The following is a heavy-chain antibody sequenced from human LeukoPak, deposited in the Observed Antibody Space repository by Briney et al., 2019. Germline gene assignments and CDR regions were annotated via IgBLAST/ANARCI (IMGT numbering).Heavy chain of an antibody. CDR2: ISSSGSTI. CDR3: ARVDLVGATWDDAFDI. CDR1: GFTFSSYE. Sequence: PGGSLRLSCAASGFTFSSYEMNWVRQAPGEGLEWVSYISSSGSTIYYADSVKGRFTISRDNAKNSLYLQMNSLRAEDTAVYYCARVDLVGATWDDAFDIWGQGTMVTVSS. D-gene: IGHD1-26*01. J-gene: IGHJ3*02. V-gene: IGHV3-48*03.